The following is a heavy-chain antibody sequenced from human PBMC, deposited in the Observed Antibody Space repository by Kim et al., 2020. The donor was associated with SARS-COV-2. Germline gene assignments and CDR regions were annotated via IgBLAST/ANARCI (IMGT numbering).Heavy chain of an antibody. CDR3: ARGGSGWSFDY. V-gene: IGHV5-51*01. J-gene: IGHJ4*02. Sequence: TRDSPSFQGQVTISADKSISTAYVQWSSLKASDTAMYYCARGGSGWSFDYWGQGTLVTVSS. D-gene: IGHD6-19*01. CDR2: T.